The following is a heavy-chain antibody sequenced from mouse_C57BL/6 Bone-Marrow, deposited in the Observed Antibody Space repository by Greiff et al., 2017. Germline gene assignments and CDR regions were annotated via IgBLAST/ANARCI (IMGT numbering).Heavy chain of an antibody. CDR3: EIWGLWLRRGAGFAY. CDR2: IHPSDSDT. V-gene: IGHV1-74*01. Sequence: VQLQQPGAELVKPGASVKVSCKASGYTFTSYWMHWVKQRPGQGLEWIGRIHPSDSDTNYNQKFKGKATLTVDKSSSTAYMQLSSLTSEDAAVYDCEIWGLWLRRGAGFAYWGQGTLVTVSA. CDR1: GYTFTSYW. D-gene: IGHD2-2*01. J-gene: IGHJ3*01.